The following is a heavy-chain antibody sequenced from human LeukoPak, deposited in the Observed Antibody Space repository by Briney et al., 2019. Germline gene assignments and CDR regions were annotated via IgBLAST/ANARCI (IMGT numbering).Heavy chain of an antibody. D-gene: IGHD1-7*01. V-gene: IGHV1-18*01. CDR1: GYTFTSYG. Sequence: AASVKVSCKASGYTFTSYGISWVRQATGQGLEWMGWISAYNGNTNYAQKLQGRVTMTTDTSTSTAYMELRSLRSDDTAVYYCARLRWGGNFDYFDYWGQGTLVTVSS. CDR2: ISAYNGNT. J-gene: IGHJ4*02. CDR3: ARLRWGGNFDYFDY.